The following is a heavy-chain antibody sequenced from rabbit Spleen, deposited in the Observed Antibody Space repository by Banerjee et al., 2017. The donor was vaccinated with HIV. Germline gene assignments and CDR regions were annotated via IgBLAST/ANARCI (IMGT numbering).Heavy chain of an antibody. CDR2: IYNGDGST. D-gene: IGHD4-2*01. V-gene: IGHV1S47*01. J-gene: IGHJ4*01. Sequence: QEQLVESGGGLVQPEGSLTLTCKASGFDFSNDAMCWVRQAPGKGPEWTACIYNGDGSTYYASWVNGRFTISKTSSTTVTLQMTSLTAADTATYFCARDAAGREDFNLWGPGTLVTVS. CDR1: GFDFSNDA. CDR3: ARDAAGREDFNL.